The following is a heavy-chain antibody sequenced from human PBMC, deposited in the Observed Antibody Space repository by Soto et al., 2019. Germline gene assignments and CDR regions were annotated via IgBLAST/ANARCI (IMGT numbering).Heavy chain of an antibody. CDR2: IYYSGST. CDR1: GGSISSGGYY. CDR3: ATSPADSSGYYDC. J-gene: IGHJ4*02. Sequence: SETLSLTCTVSGGSISSGGYYWSWIRQHPGKGLEWIGYIYYSGSTYSNPSLKSRVTISVDASKNQFSLKLSSVTAADTAVYYCATSPADSSGYYDCWGQGTLVTVSS. V-gene: IGHV4-31*03. D-gene: IGHD3-22*01.